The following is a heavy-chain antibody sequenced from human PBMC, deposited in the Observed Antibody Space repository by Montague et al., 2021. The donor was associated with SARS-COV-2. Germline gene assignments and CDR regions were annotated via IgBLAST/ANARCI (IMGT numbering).Heavy chain of an antibody. CDR3: ARRVQPAFGSGGMDF. CDR2: IYYDGST. V-gene: IGHV4-39*01. J-gene: IGHJ6*02. D-gene: IGHD6-19*01. CDR1: GDPISSSSYY. Sequence: SETLSLTCTVAGDPISSSSYYWGWIRQPPGRGLEWIGSIYYDGSTYYNPSLKSRVTISVDTSKNQFSLKLSSVTAADTAVYCCARRVQPAFGSGGMDFWGQGTMVTGSS.